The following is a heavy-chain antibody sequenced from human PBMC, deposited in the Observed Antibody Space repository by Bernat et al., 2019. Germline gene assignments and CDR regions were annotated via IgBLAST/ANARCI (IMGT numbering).Heavy chain of an antibody. CDR3: AVLRLRFYYMDG. D-gene: IGHD3-16*01. CDR2: ISSSGSTI. CDR1: GFTFSSYE. V-gene: IGHV3-48*03. J-gene: IGHJ6*03. Sequence: EVQLVESGGGLVQPGGSLRLSCAASGFTFSSYEMNWVRQAPGKGLEWVSYISSSGSTIYYADSVKGRFTISRDNAENSLYLQMNSLRAEDTAVYYCAVLRLRFYYMDGWGKGTTVTVSS.